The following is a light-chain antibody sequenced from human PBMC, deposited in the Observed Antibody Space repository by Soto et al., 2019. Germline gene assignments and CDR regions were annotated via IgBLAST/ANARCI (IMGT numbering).Light chain of an antibody. CDR1: SSDVGAYEF. CDR2: DVT. V-gene: IGLV2-11*01. CDR3: CSYAGRYTWV. Sequence: QSALTQPRSVSGSPGQSVTISCTGTSSDVGAYEFVSWYQQHPGKAPKLMIYDVTKRPSGVPDRFSGSNSCNTASLTISGLQAEDEADYYCCSYAGRYTWVFGGGTKLTVL. J-gene: IGLJ3*02.